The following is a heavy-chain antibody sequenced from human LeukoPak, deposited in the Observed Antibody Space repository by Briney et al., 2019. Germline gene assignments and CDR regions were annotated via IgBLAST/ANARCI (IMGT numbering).Heavy chain of an antibody. CDR3: ATQPSSRAFDI. D-gene: IGHD2-2*01. Sequence: GGSLRLSCAASGFTFSNYAVHWVRQAPGKGLEWVAVISYDGSNKYYAASVKGRFSISRDNSKDTLYLQMNSLRAEDTALYYCATQPSSRAFDIWGQGTMVTVSS. CDR2: ISYDGSNK. CDR1: GFTFSNYA. V-gene: IGHV3-30-3*01. J-gene: IGHJ3*02.